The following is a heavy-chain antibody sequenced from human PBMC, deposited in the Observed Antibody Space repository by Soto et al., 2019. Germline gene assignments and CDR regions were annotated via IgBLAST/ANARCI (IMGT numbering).Heavy chain of an antibody. D-gene: IGHD3-10*01. CDR2: IYYSGST. Sequence: SETLSLTXTVSGGSISSYYWSWIRQPPGKGLEWIGYIYYSGSTNYNPSLKSRVTISVDTSKNQFSLKLSSVTAADTAVYYCARDLRLASYGSGSYWFDPWGQGTLVTVSS. CDR3: ARDLRLASYGSGSYWFDP. CDR1: GGSISSYY. J-gene: IGHJ5*01. V-gene: IGHV4-59*01.